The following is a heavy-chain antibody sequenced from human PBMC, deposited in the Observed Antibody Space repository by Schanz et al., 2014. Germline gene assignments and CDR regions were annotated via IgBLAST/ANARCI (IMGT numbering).Heavy chain of an antibody. D-gene: IGHD4-4*01. CDR2: ISNGGGYI. CDR3: AKQFLSYYFYGMDV. V-gene: IGHV3-21*01. J-gene: IGHJ6*02. CDR1: GFTFSYYN. Sequence: EVQLVESGGGLVKSGGSLRLSCAASGFTFSYYNMNWVRQAPGKGLEWVSSISNGGGYIYYADSVKGRFTISRDNSKNTVYLQMDSLRPEDTAVYYCAKQFLSYYFYGMDVWGQGTTVSVSS.